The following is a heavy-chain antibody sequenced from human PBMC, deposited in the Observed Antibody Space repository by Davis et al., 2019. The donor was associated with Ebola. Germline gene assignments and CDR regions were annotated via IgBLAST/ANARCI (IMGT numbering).Heavy chain of an antibody. CDR2: IRSKANSYAT. J-gene: IGHJ6*03. Sequence: PGGSLRLSCAASGFTFSGSAMHWARQASGKGLEWVGRIRSKANSYATAYAASVKGRFTISRDDSKNTAYLQMNSLKTEDTAVYYCTRHFTGAYYYYMDVWGKGTTVTVSS. D-gene: IGHD7-27*01. CDR1: GFTFSGSA. CDR3: TRHFTGAYYYYMDV. V-gene: IGHV3-73*01.